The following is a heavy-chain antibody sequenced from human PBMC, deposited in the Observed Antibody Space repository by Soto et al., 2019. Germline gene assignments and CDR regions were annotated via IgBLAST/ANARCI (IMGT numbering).Heavy chain of an antibody. CDR3: TRGTTMIRNAFDI. Sequence: GGSLRLSCEASGFTLGPYWMHWVRQAPGKGLVWVSRMNSDGSSTNYADSVKDRFTISRDNAKNTLWLQMNSLRAEDTAVYYCTRGTTMIRNAFDIWGQGTMVTVSS. D-gene: IGHD4-17*01. V-gene: IGHV3-74*01. CDR2: MNSDGSST. J-gene: IGHJ3*02. CDR1: GFTLGPYW.